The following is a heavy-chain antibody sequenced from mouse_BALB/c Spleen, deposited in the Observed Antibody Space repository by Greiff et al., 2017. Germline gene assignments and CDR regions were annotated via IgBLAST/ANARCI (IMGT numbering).Heavy chain of an antibody. CDR2: ISYSGST. Sequence: VQLQQSGPGLVKPSQSLSLTCTVTGYSITSDYAWNWIRQFPGNKLEWMGYISYSGSTSYNPSLKSRISITRDTSKNQFFLQLNSVTTEDTATYYCAKITTASYWYFDVWGAGTTVTVSS. V-gene: IGHV3-2*02. CDR1: GYSITSDYA. CDR3: AKITTASYWYFDV. J-gene: IGHJ1*01. D-gene: IGHD1-2*01.